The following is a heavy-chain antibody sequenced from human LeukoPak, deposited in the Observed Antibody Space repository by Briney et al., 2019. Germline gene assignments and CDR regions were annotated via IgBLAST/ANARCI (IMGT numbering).Heavy chain of an antibody. CDR2: ISGDGGST. CDR3: AKRPGVAGVKHFDL. Sequence: PGGSLRLSCAASGFTFSSYAMSWVRQAPGKGREWVSAISGDGGSTYYADSVKGRFTISRDNSKNTLYLQMNSLRAEDTAVYYCAKRPGVAGVKHFDLWGRGTLVTVSS. J-gene: IGHJ2*01. D-gene: IGHD6-19*01. V-gene: IGHV3-23*01. CDR1: GFTFSSYA.